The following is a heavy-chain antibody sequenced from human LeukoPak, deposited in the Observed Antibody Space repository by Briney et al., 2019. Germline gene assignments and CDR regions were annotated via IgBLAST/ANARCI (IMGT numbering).Heavy chain of an antibody. D-gene: IGHD3-9*01. J-gene: IGHJ5*02. CDR3: ARAVDYDILTGYYGLDWFDL. V-gene: IGHV1-69*13. CDR1: GGTFSSYA. Sequence: ASVKVSCKASGGTFSSYAISWVRQAPGQGREWMGGIIPIFGTANYAQKFQGRVTITADESTSTAYMELSSLRSEDTAVYYCARAVDYDILTGYYGLDWFDLWGQGTLVTVSS. CDR2: IIPIFGTA.